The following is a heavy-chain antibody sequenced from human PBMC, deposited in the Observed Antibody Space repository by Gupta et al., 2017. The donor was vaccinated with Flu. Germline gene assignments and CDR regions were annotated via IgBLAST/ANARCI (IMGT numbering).Heavy chain of an antibody. Sequence: EVQLVESGGGLVQPGGSLRLSCAASGFTFSSYEMNWVRQAPGKGLEWVSYISSSGSTIYYADAVKGRFTISRDNAKNSLYLQMNSLRAEDTAVYYCARDSADYGYSFDYWGQGTLVTVSS. CDR1: GFTFSSYE. V-gene: IGHV3-48*03. CDR2: ISSSGSTI. J-gene: IGHJ4*02. D-gene: IGHD4-17*01. CDR3: ARDSADYGYSFDY.